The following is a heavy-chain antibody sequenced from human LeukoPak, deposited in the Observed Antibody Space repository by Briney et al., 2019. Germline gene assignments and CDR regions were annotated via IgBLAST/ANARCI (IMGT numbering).Heavy chain of an antibody. Sequence: SVKVSCKASGGTFSSYAISWVRQAPGQGLECMGGIIPIFGTANYAQKFQGRVTITADKSTSTAYMELSSLRSEDTAVYYCAKDFLRRGYFDWLPLGYYYYMDVWGKGTTVTISS. V-gene: IGHV1-69*06. D-gene: IGHD3-9*01. CDR3: AKDFLRRGYFDWLPLGYYYYMDV. CDR2: IIPIFGTA. CDR1: GGTFSSYA. J-gene: IGHJ6*03.